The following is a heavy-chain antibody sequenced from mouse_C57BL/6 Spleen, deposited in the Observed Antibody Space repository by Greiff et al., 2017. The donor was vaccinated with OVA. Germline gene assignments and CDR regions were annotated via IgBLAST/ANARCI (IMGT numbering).Heavy chain of an antibody. D-gene: IGHD1-1*01. CDR2: IHPNSGST. J-gene: IGHJ4*01. CDR1: GYTFTSYW. CDR3: ATLYYGSSYGYAMDY. V-gene: IGHV1-64*01. Sequence: VQLQQSGAELVKPGASVKLSCKASGYTFTSYWMHWVKQRPGQGLEWIGMIHPNSGSTNYNEKFKSKATLTVDKSSSTAYMQLSSLTSEDSAVYYCATLYYGSSYGYAMDYWGQGTSVTVSS.